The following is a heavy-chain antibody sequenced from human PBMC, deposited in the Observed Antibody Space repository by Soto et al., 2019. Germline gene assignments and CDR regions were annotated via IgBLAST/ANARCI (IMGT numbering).Heavy chain of an antibody. CDR1: GYTFTSYG. CDR2: ISAYNGNT. Sequence: ALVKGSCKASGYTFTSYGISWARQAPGQGLEWMGWISAYNGNTNYAQKLQGRVTMTTDTSTSTAYMELRSLRSDDTAVYYCARVETLFLEWFNDYWGQGTLVTVSS. V-gene: IGHV1-18*01. CDR3: ARVETLFLEWFNDY. J-gene: IGHJ4*02. D-gene: IGHD3-3*01.